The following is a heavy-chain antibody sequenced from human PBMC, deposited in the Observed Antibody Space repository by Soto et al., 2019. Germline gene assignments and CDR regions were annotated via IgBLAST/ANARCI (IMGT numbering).Heavy chain of an antibody. V-gene: IGHV3-23*01. Sequence: PVGSLRLSCAASGFTFSSYAMSWVRQAPGKGLEWVSAISGSGGSTYYADSVKGRFTISRDNSKNTLYLQMNSLRAEDTAVYYCAKDRSATYYYDSSGYGPDAFDIWGQGTMVTVSS. CDR3: AKDRSATYYYDSSGYGPDAFDI. CDR1: GFTFSSYA. D-gene: IGHD3-22*01. J-gene: IGHJ3*02. CDR2: ISGSGGST.